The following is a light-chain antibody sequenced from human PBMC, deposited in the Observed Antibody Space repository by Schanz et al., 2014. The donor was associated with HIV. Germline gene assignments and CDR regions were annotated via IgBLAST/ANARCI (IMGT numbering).Light chain of an antibody. V-gene: IGLV2-23*02. CDR1: NSDVGSYDL. J-gene: IGLJ2*01. Sequence: QSALTQPASVSGSPGQSITISCAGTNSDVGSYDLVSWYQQHPGKAPKLMIYEVNKRPSGVSNRFSGSKSGNTASLTISGLQAEDEADYYCQSFDSSLSAVVFGGGTKLTVL. CDR3: QSFDSSLSAVV. CDR2: EVN.